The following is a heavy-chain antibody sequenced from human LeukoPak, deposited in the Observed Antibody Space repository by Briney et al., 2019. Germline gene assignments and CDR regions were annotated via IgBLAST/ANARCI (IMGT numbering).Heavy chain of an antibody. Sequence: QTGRSLRLSCAASGFTFDDYAMHWVRQAPGKGLEWVSGISWNSGSIGYADSVKGRFTISRDNAKNSLYLQMNSLRAEDTALYYCAKAYDSSGRDYFDYWGQGTLVTVSS. CDR1: GFTFDDYA. J-gene: IGHJ4*02. D-gene: IGHD3-22*01. V-gene: IGHV3-9*01. CDR3: AKAYDSSGRDYFDY. CDR2: ISWNSGSI.